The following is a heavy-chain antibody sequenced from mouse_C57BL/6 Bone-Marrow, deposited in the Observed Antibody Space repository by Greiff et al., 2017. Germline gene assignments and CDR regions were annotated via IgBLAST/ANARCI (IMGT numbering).Heavy chain of an antibody. D-gene: IGHD2-5*01. CDR1: GFTFNTYA. J-gene: IGHJ3*01. CDR2: IRSKSSNYAT. CDR3: VRDAYYSNPYAWFAY. Sequence: EVQRVESGGGLVQPKGSLKLSCAASGFTFNTYAMHWVRQAPGKGLEWVARIRSKSSNYATYYADSVKDRFTISRDDSQSMLYLQMNNLKTEDTAMYYGVRDAYYSNPYAWFAYWGQGTLVTVSA. V-gene: IGHV10-3*01.